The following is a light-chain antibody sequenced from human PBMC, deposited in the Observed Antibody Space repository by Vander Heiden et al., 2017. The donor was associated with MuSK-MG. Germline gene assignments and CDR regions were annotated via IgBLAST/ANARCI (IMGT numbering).Light chain of an antibody. J-gene: IGKJ2*01. V-gene: IGKV4-1*01. CDR1: QSVLYSSNNKTY. CDR3: QQYDSTPLYT. CDR2: WAS. Sequence: DIVMTQSPDSLAVSLGERATINCKSSQSVLYSSNNKTYLAWYQQKPGQPPKLLIYWASTRESGVPDRFSGSGSGTDFTLTISSLQAEDVAVYYCQQYDSTPLYTFGQGTKLEIK.